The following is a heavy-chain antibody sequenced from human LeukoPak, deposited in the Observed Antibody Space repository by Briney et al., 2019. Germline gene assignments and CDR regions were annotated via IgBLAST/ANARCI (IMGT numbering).Heavy chain of an antibody. Sequence: GGCLRLSCAASGFTFSSYWMSWVRQAPGKGLEWVANIKQDGSEKYYVDSVKGRFTISRDNAKNSLYLQMNSLRAEDTAVYYCARALGGGYSYGCFDYWGQGTLVTVSS. D-gene: IGHD5-18*01. CDR3: ARALGGGYSYGCFDY. J-gene: IGHJ4*02. V-gene: IGHV3-7*01. CDR2: IKQDGSEK. CDR1: GFTFSSYW.